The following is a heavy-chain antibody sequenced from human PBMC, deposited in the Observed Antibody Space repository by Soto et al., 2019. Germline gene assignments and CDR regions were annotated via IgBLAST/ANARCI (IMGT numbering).Heavy chain of an antibody. J-gene: IGHJ6*02. Sequence: QVQLMQSGAEVKKPGASVKVSCKASGYIFSNYYMHWVRQAPRQGLEWVGIINPSGGTTSYAQKSQGRVTLTSDTSTSTFYMELSSLRSEDTAVYYCARGDGRGSSGFYYYYGMDVWGQGTTVTVSS. CDR1: GYIFSNYY. V-gene: IGHV1-46*01. CDR2: INPSGGTT. CDR3: ARGDGRGSSGFYYYYGMDV. D-gene: IGHD6-25*01.